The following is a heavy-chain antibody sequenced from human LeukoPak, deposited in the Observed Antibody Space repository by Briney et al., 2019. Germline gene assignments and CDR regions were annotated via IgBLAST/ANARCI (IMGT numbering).Heavy chain of an antibody. D-gene: IGHD3-10*01. CDR2: ISSSDSAI. Sequence: PGGSLRLSCAASGFDFSSYEMNWVRQAPGKGLEWVSYISSSDSAIFYADSVKGRFTISRDNVKNSLYLQMNSLRAEDTAIYYCARPCRGARAFDYWGQGTLVTVSS. J-gene: IGHJ4*02. V-gene: IGHV3-48*03. CDR3: ARPCRGARAFDY. CDR1: GFDFSSYE.